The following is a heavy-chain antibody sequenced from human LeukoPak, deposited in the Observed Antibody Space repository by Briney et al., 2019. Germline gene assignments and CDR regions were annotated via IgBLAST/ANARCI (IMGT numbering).Heavy chain of an antibody. D-gene: IGHD5-18*01. V-gene: IGHV4-34*01. CDR3: ARARYSYGSLTIDY. Sequence: SETLSLTCDVYGGSFSGYYWSWIRQPPGKGLEWIGEINHSGSTNYNPSLKSRVTISVDTSKNQFSLKLSSVTAADTAVYYCARARYSYGSLTIDYWGQGTLVTVSS. J-gene: IGHJ4*02. CDR1: GGSFSGYY. CDR2: INHSGST.